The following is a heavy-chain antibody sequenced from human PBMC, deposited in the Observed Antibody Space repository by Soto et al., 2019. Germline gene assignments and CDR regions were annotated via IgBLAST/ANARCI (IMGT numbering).Heavy chain of an antibody. CDR1: GFTFSSYS. CDR2: ISSSSSTI. V-gene: IGHV3-48*01. Sequence: GGSLRLSCAASGFTFSSYSMNWVRQAPGKGLEWVSYISSSSSTIYYADSVKGRFTISRDNAKNSLYLQMNSLRAEDTAVYYCARDSGTTIFGVVIIPVKDAFDIWGQGTMVTVSS. CDR3: ARDSGTTIFGVVIIPVKDAFDI. J-gene: IGHJ3*02. D-gene: IGHD3-3*01.